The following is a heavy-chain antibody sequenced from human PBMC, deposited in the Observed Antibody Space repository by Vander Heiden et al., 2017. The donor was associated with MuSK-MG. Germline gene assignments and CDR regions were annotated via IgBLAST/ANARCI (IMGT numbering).Heavy chain of an antibody. J-gene: IGHJ3*02. V-gene: IGHV4-39*01. CDR3: ARHRPAYDFWSVPDAFDI. D-gene: IGHD3-3*01. CDR1: GGSISSSSYY. Sequence: QLQLQESGPGLVKPSETLSLTCPVSGGSISSSSYYWGWIRQPPGKGLEWIGSIYYSGSTYYNPSLKSRVTISVDTSKNQFSLKLSSVTAAYTAVYYCARHRPAYDFWSVPDAFDIWGQGTMVTVSS. CDR2: IYYSGST.